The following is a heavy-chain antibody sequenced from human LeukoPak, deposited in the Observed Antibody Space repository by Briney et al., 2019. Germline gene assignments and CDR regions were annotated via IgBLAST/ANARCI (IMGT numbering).Heavy chain of an antibody. V-gene: IGHV4-59*01. CDR3: ARGMYSSGWYIPSDY. J-gene: IGHJ4*02. CDR1: GGSINNYY. CDR2: IYYSGNT. D-gene: IGHD6-19*01. Sequence: PSETLSLTCTVSGGSINNYYWSWIRQPPGKGLEWIGYIYYSGNTNYNPSLKSRVTISVDTSKNQFSLKLSSVTAADTAVYYCARGMYSSGWYIPSDYWGQGTLVTVSS.